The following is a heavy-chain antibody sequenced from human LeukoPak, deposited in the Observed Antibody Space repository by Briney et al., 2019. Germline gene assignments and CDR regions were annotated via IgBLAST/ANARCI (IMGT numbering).Heavy chain of an antibody. Sequence: GGSLRLSCAASGFTFTKYWMTWVRQAPGKGLEWVGNIKQDGSDKNYMDSVKGRFTISRDNTKNSVYLQMSSLRAEGTAVYYCATRIVPTVGFDTWGQGTLVTVSS. V-gene: IGHV3-7*01. J-gene: IGHJ4*02. CDR2: IKQDGSDK. CDR1: GFTFTKYW. CDR3: ATRIVPTVGFDT. D-gene: IGHD5-12*01.